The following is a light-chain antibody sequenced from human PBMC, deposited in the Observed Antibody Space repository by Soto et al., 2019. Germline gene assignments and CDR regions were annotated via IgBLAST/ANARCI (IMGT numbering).Light chain of an antibody. CDR3: SSYTSSSTSVV. CDR1: GSDVGTYNY. CDR2: DVT. J-gene: IGLJ2*01. Sequence: QSALTQPASVSGSPGQSITISCTGTGSDVGTYNYVSWYQQHPGKAPKLMIYDVTNRPSGVSDRFSGSKSGNTASLTISGLQAGDEADYYCSSYTSSSTSVVFGGGTKLTVL. V-gene: IGLV2-14*01.